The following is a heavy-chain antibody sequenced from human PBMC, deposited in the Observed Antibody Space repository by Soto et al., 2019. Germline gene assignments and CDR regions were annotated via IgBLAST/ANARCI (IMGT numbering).Heavy chain of an antibody. CDR3: ASLSTTVTPFDY. Sequence: QVQLVESGGGVVQPGRSLRLSCAASGFTFSSYGMHWVRQAPGKGLEWVAVIWYDGSNKYYADSVKGRFTISRDNSKNTLYLQMNSLRAEDTAVYYCASLSTTVTPFDYWGQGTLVTVSS. CDR2: IWYDGSNK. D-gene: IGHD4-17*01. V-gene: IGHV3-33*01. CDR1: GFTFSSYG. J-gene: IGHJ4*02.